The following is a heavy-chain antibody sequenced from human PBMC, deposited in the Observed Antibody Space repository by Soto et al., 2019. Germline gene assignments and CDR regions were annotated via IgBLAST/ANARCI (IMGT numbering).Heavy chain of an antibody. CDR1: GGSISSSSYY. D-gene: IGHD6-19*01. V-gene: IGHV4-39*01. J-gene: IGHJ4*02. CDR3: ARRLRGYNSGWLEY. CDR2: IYYSGST. Sequence: QLQLQESGPGLVKPSETLSLTCTVSGGSISSSSYYWGWIRQPPGKGLEWIGSIYYSGSTYYNPSLKSRVTISVDTSKNQFSLKLSSVTAADTAVYYCARRLRGYNSGWLEYWGQGTLVTVSS.